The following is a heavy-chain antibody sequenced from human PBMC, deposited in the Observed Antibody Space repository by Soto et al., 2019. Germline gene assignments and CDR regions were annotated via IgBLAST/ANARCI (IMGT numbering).Heavy chain of an antibody. CDR2: IDPSDSYT. CDR1: GYSFTSYW. Sequence: GESLKISCKGSGYSFTSYWISWVRQMPGKGLEWMGRIDPSDSYTNYSPSFQGHVTISADKSISTAYLQWSSLKASDTAMYYCARGRGSCWGGGYYYYYMDVWGKGTTVTVSS. D-gene: IGHD1-26*01. V-gene: IGHV5-10-1*01. J-gene: IGHJ6*03. CDR3: ARGRGSCWGGGYYYYYMDV.